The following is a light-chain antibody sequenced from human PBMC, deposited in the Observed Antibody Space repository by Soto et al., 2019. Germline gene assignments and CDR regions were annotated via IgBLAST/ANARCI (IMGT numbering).Light chain of an antibody. CDR1: QGVSSC. CDR3: QQYFDWPRWT. J-gene: IGKJ1*01. CDR2: DAS. Sequence: EVVLTQSPATLSLSPGERATLSCRASQGVSSCLAWFQQKPGQAPRLLIYDASNRATGIPARFSGSGSETEFTLTISSLQSDDFAVYYCQQYFDWPRWTFGQGTKVAIK. V-gene: IGKV3-11*01.